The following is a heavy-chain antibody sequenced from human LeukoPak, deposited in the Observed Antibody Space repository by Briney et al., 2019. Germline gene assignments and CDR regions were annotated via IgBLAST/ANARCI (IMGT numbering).Heavy chain of an antibody. Sequence: SETLSLTCAVYGGSFSGYYWSWIRQPPGKRLEWIGEINHSGSTNYNPSLKSRVTISVDTSKNQFSLKLSSVTAADTAVYYCARGGVKDYDILTGHTRGPFDPWGQGTLVTVSS. D-gene: IGHD3-9*01. J-gene: IGHJ5*02. CDR2: INHSGST. CDR3: ARGGVKDYDILTGHTRGPFDP. V-gene: IGHV4-34*01. CDR1: GGSFSGYY.